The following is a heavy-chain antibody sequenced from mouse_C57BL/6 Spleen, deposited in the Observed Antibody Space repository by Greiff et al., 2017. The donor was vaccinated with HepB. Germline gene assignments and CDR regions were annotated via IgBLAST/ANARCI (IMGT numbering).Heavy chain of an antibody. Sequence: QVQLQQSGAELVKPGASVKISCKASGYAFSSYWMNWVKQRPGKGLEWIGQIYPGDGDTNYNGKFKGKATLTADKSSSTAYMQLSSLTSEDSAVYFCARSLYGKGFDYWGQGTTLTVSS. J-gene: IGHJ2*01. CDR2: IYPGDGDT. D-gene: IGHD2-1*01. CDR3: ARSLYGKGFDY. V-gene: IGHV1-80*01. CDR1: GYAFSSYW.